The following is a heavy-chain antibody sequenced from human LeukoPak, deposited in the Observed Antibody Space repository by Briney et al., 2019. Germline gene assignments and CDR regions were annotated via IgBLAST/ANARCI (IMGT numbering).Heavy chain of an antibody. D-gene: IGHD2-15*01. CDR3: ARQVGYCSGGSCYNWFDP. CDR2: IYYSGST. CDR1: GRSISSSSYC. Sequence: SETLSLTRTVSGRSISSSSYCWGWIRQPPGKGLEWIVSIYYSGSTYYNPSPRSRVTISVDTSKNQFSLKLSSVTAADTAVYYCARQVGYCSGGSCYNWFDPWGQGTLVTVSS. J-gene: IGHJ5*02. V-gene: IGHV4-39*01.